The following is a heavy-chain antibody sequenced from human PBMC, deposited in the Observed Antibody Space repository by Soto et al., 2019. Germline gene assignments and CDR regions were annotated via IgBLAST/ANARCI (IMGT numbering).Heavy chain of an antibody. CDR3: CCTVTPFDY. CDR2: ISYDGSNK. J-gene: IGHJ4*02. Sequence: GGSLRLSCAASGFTFSSYGMHWVRQAPGKGLEWVAVISYDGSNKYYADSVKGRFTISRDNSKNTLYLQMNSLRAEDTAVYYCCCTVTPFDYWGQGTLVTVSS. CDR1: GFTFSSYG. V-gene: IGHV3-30*03. D-gene: IGHD4-17*01.